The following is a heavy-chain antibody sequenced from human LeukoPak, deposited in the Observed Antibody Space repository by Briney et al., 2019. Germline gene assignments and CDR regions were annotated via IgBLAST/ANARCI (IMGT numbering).Heavy chain of an antibody. V-gene: IGHV1-46*01. D-gene: IGHD3-3*01. Sequence: ASVKVSCKASGYTFTSYYMHWVRQAPGQGLEWMGIINPSGGSTSYAQKFQGRVTMTRDTSTSTVYMELSSLRSEDTAVYYCARDSDFWSGYYQNWFDPWGQGTLVTVSS. J-gene: IGHJ5*02. CDR3: ARDSDFWSGYYQNWFDP. CDR2: INPSGGST. CDR1: GYTFTSYY.